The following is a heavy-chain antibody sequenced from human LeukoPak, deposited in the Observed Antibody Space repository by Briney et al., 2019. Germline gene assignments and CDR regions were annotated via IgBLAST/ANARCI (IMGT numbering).Heavy chain of an antibody. CDR3: AKGTGPLYYYYYMDV. CDR2: ISGSGGST. J-gene: IGHJ6*03. V-gene: IGHV3-23*01. Sequence: GGSLRLSCAASGFTFSSYAMSWVRQAPGKGLEWVSAISGSGGSTYYADSVKGRFTISRDNSKNTLYLQMNSLGAEDTAVYYCAKGTGPLYYYYYMDVWGKGTTVTVSS. CDR1: GFTFSSYA. D-gene: IGHD3/OR15-3a*01.